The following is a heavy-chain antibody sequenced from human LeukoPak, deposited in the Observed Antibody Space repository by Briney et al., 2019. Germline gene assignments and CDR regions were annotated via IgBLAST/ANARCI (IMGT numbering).Heavy chain of an antibody. Sequence: PSETLSLTCTVSGGSISSYYWGWIRQPPGKGLEWIGSLSHSGSTYYNPSLQSRLTISVDTSKNQFSLKLSSVTAADTAVYYCTRSNAFDIRGQGTMVTVSS. CDR3: TRSNAFDI. J-gene: IGHJ3*02. CDR2: LSHSGST. CDR1: GGSISSYY. V-gene: IGHV4-38-2*02.